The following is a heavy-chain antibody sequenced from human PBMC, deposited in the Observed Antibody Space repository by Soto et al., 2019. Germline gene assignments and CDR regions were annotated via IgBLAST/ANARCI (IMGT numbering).Heavy chain of an antibody. CDR2: INHSGST. D-gene: IGHD2-8*01. Sequence: PSETLSLTCAVYGGSFSGYYWSWIRQPPGKGLEWIGEINHSGSTNYNPSLKSRVTISVDTSKNQFSLKLSSVTAADTAVYYCARGLYCTNGVCYHFDYWGQGTLVTVS. CDR1: GGSFSGYY. J-gene: IGHJ4*02. CDR3: ARGLYCTNGVCYHFDY. V-gene: IGHV4-34*01.